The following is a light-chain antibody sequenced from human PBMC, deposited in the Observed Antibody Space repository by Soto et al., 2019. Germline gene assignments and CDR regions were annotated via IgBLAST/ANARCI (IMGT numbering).Light chain of an antibody. Sequence: QSVLTQPASVSGSPGQSITISCTGTSSDIDAYNYVSWYQQHPGKAPKLMIYDVSNRPSGISNRFSGSKSGNTASLTISGLQAEDEADYYCCSSGGSPTYVFGTGTKVTVL. J-gene: IGLJ1*01. CDR3: CSSGGSPTYV. CDR1: SSDIDAYNY. CDR2: DVS. V-gene: IGLV2-14*01.